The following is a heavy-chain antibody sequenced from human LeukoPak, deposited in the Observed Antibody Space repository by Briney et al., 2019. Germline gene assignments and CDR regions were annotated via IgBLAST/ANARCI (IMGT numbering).Heavy chain of an antibody. CDR1: GFTFSDYY. CDR3: VRDETWNFGLSWYDGYDI. Sequence: GGSLRLSCAATGFTFSDYYINWIRQAPGKGLEWVAYISPDGSSTFYADSVQGRFTISRDNAKNSLYLQMNSLRVEDTAVYYCVRDETWNFGLSWYDGYDIWGQGTMVTVSS. V-gene: IGHV3-11*04. J-gene: IGHJ3*02. CDR2: ISPDGSST. D-gene: IGHD1-7*01.